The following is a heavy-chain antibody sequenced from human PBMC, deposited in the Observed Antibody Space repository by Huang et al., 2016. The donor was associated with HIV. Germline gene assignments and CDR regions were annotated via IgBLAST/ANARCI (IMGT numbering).Heavy chain of an antibody. Sequence: QVRLVQSGAEVKKPGASLKVSCKADGDTFLRYDISWVRQAPGQGLAWVGRRRLDVGETRYAKRCKGRLTMTRDTSTSTAYMELRSLGADDTAVYYCARDREFSSGWGWAGYYLDYWGQGTPVLVSS. J-gene: IGHJ4*02. V-gene: IGHV1-18*04. CDR2: RRLDVGET. CDR1: GDTFLRYD. CDR3: ARDREFSSGWGWAGYYLDY. D-gene: IGHD6-19*01.